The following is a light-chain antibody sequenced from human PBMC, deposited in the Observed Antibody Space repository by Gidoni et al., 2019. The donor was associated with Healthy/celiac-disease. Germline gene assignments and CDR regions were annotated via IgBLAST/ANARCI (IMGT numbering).Light chain of an antibody. Sequence: QSALTQPASVSGSPGQSITISCTGTSSDVGSYNLVSWYQQHPGKAPKLMIYEGSKRPSGVSNRFSGSKSGNTASLTISGLQAEDEADYYCCSYADLGFGGGTKLTVL. V-gene: IGLV2-23*01. CDR3: CSYADLG. CDR2: EGS. CDR1: SSDVGSYNL. J-gene: IGLJ2*01.